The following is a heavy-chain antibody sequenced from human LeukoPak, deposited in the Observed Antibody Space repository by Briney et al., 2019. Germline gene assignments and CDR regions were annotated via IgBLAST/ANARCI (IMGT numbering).Heavy chain of an antibody. CDR1: GYTFTGYY. V-gene: IGHV1-2*02. D-gene: IGHD5-18*01. CDR3: ARGVKGYSYGFVHY. Sequence: GASVKVSCKASGYTFTGYYMHWVRQAPGQGLEWMGWINPNSGGTNYAQKFQGRVTMTRDTSISTAYMELSRLRSDDTAVYYCARGVKGYSYGFVHYWGQGTLVTVSS. CDR2: INPNSGGT. J-gene: IGHJ4*02.